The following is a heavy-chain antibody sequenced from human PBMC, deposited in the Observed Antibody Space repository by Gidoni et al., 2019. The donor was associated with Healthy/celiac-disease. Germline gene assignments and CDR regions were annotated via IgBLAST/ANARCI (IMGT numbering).Heavy chain of an antibody. Sequence: EVQLVESGGGLVQPGRSLRLSCAASGFTFDDYAMHWVRQAPGKGLGWVSGISWNSGSIGYADSVKGRFTISRDNAKNSLYLQMNSLRAEDTALYYCAKDGAGAVASYYFDYWGQGTLVTVSS. J-gene: IGHJ4*02. CDR1: GFTFDDYA. CDR3: AKDGAGAVASYYFDY. CDR2: ISWNSGSI. V-gene: IGHV3-9*01. D-gene: IGHD6-19*01.